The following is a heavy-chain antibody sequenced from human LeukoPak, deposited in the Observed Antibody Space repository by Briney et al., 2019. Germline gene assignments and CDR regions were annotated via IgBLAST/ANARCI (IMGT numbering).Heavy chain of an antibody. CDR1: GFTFDDYA. J-gene: IGHJ2*01. CDR3: AASPPQTITSWYFDL. D-gene: IGHD1-14*01. V-gene: IGHV3-9*01. CDR2: ISWNSGSI. Sequence: GGSLRLSCAASGFTFDDYAMHWVRQAPGKGLEWVSGISWNSGSIGYADSVKGRFTISRDNAKNSLYLQMNSLRAEDTAVYYCAASPPQTITSWYFDLWGRGTLVTVSS.